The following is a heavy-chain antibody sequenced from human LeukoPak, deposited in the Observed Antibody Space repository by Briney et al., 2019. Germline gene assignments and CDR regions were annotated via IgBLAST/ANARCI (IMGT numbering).Heavy chain of an antibody. J-gene: IGHJ3*02. CDR2: ISSSSSYI. D-gene: IGHD3-22*01. Sequence: GGSLRLSCAASGFSFSSYSMNWVRQAPGKGLEWVLSISSSSSYIYYADSVKGRFTISRDNAKNSLYLQMNSLRAEDTAVYYCARVLAYYYDSSGYSDDAFDIWGQGTMVTVSS. CDR3: ARVLAYYYDSSGYSDDAFDI. V-gene: IGHV3-21*01. CDR1: GFSFSSYS.